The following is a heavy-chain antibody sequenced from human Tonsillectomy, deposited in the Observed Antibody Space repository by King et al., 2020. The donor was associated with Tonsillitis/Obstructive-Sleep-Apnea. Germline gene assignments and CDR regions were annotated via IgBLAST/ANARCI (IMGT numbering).Heavy chain of an antibody. CDR2: ISAYHGDT. CDR1: GSTFTPYG. V-gene: IGHV1-18*01. D-gene: IGHD3-16*01. CDR3: AREREEKRRGEEEAGES. J-gene: IGHJ6*03. Sequence: VPLVSSGAAVKQPGASVKVYCTASGSTFTPYGLSWVRPAPGQGIEWLGWISAYHGDTNYAQNLQGRVTMPTDTFTRTAYMELRSLRSDATAGEDGAREREEKRRGEEEAGESGGKGTRGT.